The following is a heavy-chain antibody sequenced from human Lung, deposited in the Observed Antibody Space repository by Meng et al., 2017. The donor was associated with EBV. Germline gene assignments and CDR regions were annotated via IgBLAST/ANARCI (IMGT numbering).Heavy chain of an antibody. Sequence: QAQLQQWGAGLLKPSETLSLTCAVYGGSFSGYYWSWIRQPPGKGLEWIGYIYDSGSTSYNPSLKSRVTISVDTSKNQFSLKLSSVTAADTAVYYCARGGWSSSWGNWGQGTLVTVSS. CDR3: ARGGWSSSWGN. CDR1: GGSFSGYY. V-gene: IGHV4-34*01. J-gene: IGHJ4*02. CDR2: IYDSGST. D-gene: IGHD6-13*01.